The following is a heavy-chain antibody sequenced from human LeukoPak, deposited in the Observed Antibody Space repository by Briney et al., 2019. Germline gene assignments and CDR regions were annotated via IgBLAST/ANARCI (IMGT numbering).Heavy chain of an antibody. CDR2: IYASGST. J-gene: IGHJ4*02. CDR1: GGSISSYY. CDR3: ARSSSAWYYFDY. Sequence: SEALSLTCTVSGGSISSYYWSWIRQPAGKGLEWIGRIYASGSTNYNPSLKSRVTMSVDTSKNQFSLKLSSVTAADTAVYYCARSSSAWYYFDYWGQGILVTVSS. V-gene: IGHV4-4*07. D-gene: IGHD6-19*01.